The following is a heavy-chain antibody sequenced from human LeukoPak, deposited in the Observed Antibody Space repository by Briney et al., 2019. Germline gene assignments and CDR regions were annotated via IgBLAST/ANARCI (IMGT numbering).Heavy chain of an antibody. CDR3: ARDNALNC. V-gene: IGHV3-48*03. CDR1: GFNFSTYE. J-gene: IGHJ4*02. CDR2: ISSRGSSI. Sequence: GESLRLSCAVSGFNFSTYEMNWVRQAPGKGLEWLSYISSRGSSIYYAVSVKGRFTISRDNAKNSLFLQMNSLRAEDTAVYFCARDNALNCWGQGTPVTVSS.